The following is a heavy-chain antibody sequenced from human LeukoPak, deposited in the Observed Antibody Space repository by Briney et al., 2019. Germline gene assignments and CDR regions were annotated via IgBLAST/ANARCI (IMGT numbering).Heavy chain of an antibody. CDR1: GFTFSSYA. J-gene: IGHJ4*02. CDR2: ISYDGSNK. V-gene: IGHV3-30*04. Sequence: PGGSLRLSCAASGFTFSSYAMHWVRQAPGKGLEWVAVISYDGSNKYYADSVKGRFTISRDNSKNMLYLQMNSLRAEDTAVYYCAREGAAAGTMASYWGQGTLVTVSS. CDR3: AREGAAAGTMASY. D-gene: IGHD6-13*01.